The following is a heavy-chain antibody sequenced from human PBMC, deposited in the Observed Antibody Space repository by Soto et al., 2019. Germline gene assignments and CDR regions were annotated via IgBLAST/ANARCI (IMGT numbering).Heavy chain of an antibody. V-gene: IGHV4-4*07. Sequence: SDSLALRSAVCGGCINSYFLAWIRKHAGKGLEWIGRIYTSGSTNYNPSLKSRVTMSVDTSKNQFSLKLSTVTAADTPVYYCSRESSRLLLVGNGFDPWGQGTLVTVSS. CDR2: IYTSGST. D-gene: IGHD2-15*01. CDR1: GGCINSYF. CDR3: SRESSRLLLVGNGFDP. J-gene: IGHJ5*02.